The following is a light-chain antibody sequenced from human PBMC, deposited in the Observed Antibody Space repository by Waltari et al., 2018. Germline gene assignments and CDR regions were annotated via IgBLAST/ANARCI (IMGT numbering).Light chain of an antibody. CDR1: SSDVGGYNY. CDR2: DVN. J-gene: IGLJ3*02. CDR3: SSFTRTNSWV. Sequence: HSALAQPASVSGSPGQSITISCTGTSSDVGGYNYVSWYQQHPGKAPRLMIYDVNNRPSGLSTRFSGSKSGNTASLTISGLQAEDEADYYCSSFTRTNSWVFGGGTKLTVL. V-gene: IGLV2-14*03.